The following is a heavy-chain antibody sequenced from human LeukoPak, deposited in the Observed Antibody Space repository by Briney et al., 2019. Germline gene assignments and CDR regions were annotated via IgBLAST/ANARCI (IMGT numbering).Heavy chain of an antibody. V-gene: IGHV3-11*01. CDR1: GFTFSDYY. Sequence: GGSLRLSCAASGFTFSDYYMSWIRQAPGKGLEWVSYISSSGSTIYYADSVKGRFTISRDNAKNSLYLQMNSLRAEDTAVYYCAKDHAYEDSSGWSYYFDYWGQGTLVTVSS. CDR3: AKDHAYEDSSGWSYYFDY. CDR2: ISSSGSTI. J-gene: IGHJ4*02. D-gene: IGHD6-19*01.